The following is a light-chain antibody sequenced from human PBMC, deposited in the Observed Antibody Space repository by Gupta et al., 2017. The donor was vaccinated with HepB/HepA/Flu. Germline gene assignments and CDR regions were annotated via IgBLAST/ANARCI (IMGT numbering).Light chain of an antibody. Sequence: DIQMTQSPSTLSAFVGDRVTITCRASQSISSWLAWYQQKPGKAPKLLIYKASSLESGVPSRFSGSGSGTEFTLTISSLKPDDVATYYCQQYKSYPWTFGQGTKVEIK. CDR3: QQYKSYPWT. CDR1: QSISSW. J-gene: IGKJ1*01. V-gene: IGKV1-5*03. CDR2: KAS.